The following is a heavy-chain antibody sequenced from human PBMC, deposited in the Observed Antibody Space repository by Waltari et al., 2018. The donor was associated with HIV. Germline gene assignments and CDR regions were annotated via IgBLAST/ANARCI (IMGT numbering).Heavy chain of an antibody. CDR1: GGSLSSGMYY. D-gene: IGHD2-21*02. CDR3: VRGVYCGGACYSGADY. CDR2: IQLNGNT. V-gene: IGHV4-31*03. Sequence: QVQLQESGPGLVKPSQTLSLTCTVSGGSLSSGMYYWTWIRQRPGMGLERIGYIQLNGNTFYNPSLRSRIVMLLDTSKNLFSLKLTSVTVADTAVYYCVRGVYCGGACYSGADYWGQGTLVTVSS. J-gene: IGHJ4*02.